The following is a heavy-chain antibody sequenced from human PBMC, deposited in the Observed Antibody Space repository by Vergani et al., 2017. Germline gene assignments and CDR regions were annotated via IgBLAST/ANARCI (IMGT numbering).Heavy chain of an antibody. CDR2: IKQDGSEK. CDR1: GFTFSSYW. CDR3: ARDFLTRVTTLDYYYMGV. V-gene: IGHV3-7*01. J-gene: IGHJ6*03. Sequence: EVQLVESGGGLVQPGGSLRLSCAASGFTFSSYWMSWVRQAPGKGLEWVANIKQDGSEKYYVDSVKGRFTISRDNSKNTLYLEMNALRAEDTAVYYCARDFLTRVTTLDYYYMGVWGKGTTVTVSS. D-gene: IGHD1-1*01.